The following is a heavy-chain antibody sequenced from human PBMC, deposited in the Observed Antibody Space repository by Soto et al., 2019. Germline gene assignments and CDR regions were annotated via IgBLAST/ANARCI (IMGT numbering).Heavy chain of an antibody. CDR1: GYTFTRSG. CDR2: INGYNGNT. V-gene: IGHV1-18*01. CDR3: ARMGDVPYYYYGMDV. J-gene: IGHJ6*02. Sequence: QVQLVQSGAEVKKPGASVKVSCKASGYTFTRSGISWVRQAPGQGLEWMGWINGYNGNTNYAQKFQGRITMTTDTPTSTAYMELRSLGSDDTAVYYCARMGDVPYYYYGMDVWGQGTTVIVSS. D-gene: IGHD3-16*01.